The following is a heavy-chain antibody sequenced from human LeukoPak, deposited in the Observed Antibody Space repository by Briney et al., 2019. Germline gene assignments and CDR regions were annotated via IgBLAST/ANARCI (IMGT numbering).Heavy chain of an antibody. Sequence: SETLSLTCNVSGYSISNGYYWGWIRQPPGKGLEWIGIIYHSGSNHYNPSLKSRVSISVDTSKNQFSLILTSVTAADTAVYYCARVDIVATIHFDYWGQGTLVTVSS. CDR3: ARVDIVATIHFDY. J-gene: IGHJ4*02. V-gene: IGHV4-38-2*02. CDR2: IYHSGSN. CDR1: GYSISNGYY. D-gene: IGHD5-12*01.